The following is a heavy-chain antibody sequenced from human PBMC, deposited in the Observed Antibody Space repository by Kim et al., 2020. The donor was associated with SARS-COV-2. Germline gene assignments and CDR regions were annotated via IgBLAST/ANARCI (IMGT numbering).Heavy chain of an antibody. CDR1: GFTFTSYA. V-gene: IGHV3-23*01. D-gene: IGHD5-12*01. CDR2: ITQNGDYA. CDR3: ATDYNGSWRYNEY. Sequence: GGSLRLSCSASGFTFTSYAMTWVRQAPMKGLEWVATITQNGDYAHYADSVKGQFIISRDNSKNTVYLQMKNLSPEDTAKYYCATDYNGSWRYNEYWGQGVLVTVAS. J-gene: IGHJ4*02.